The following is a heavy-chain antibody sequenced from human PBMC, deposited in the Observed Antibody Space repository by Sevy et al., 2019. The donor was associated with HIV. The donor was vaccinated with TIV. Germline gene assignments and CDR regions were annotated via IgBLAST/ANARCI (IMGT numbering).Heavy chain of an antibody. J-gene: IGHJ4*02. Sequence: GGSLRLSCAASGFTFSTHAMHWVRQAPGKGLEWVAIISYDGNIEYYPDSVKGRFTISRDDSKNSLYLQMNCLRSEHTVLYYCARDLGYESTGYLPLFDNWGQGTLVTVSS. D-gene: IGHD3-22*01. V-gene: IGHV3-30-3*01. CDR2: ISYDGNIE. CDR3: ARDLGYESTGYLPLFDN. CDR1: GFTFSTHA.